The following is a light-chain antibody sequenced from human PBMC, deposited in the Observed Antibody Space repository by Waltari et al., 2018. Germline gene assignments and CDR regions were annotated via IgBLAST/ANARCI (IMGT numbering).Light chain of an antibody. Sequence: DIVMTQSPDSLAVSLGERASINCKSSQTVLYSDNNNYLGWYQQGTGQPPKLLISWASTRESGVPDRFSCSGSGTDFTLTINSLHAEDVAIYYCQQYYSTPVTFGQGTKLEIK. CDR2: WAS. J-gene: IGKJ2*01. V-gene: IGKV4-1*01. CDR3: QQYYSTPVT. CDR1: QTVLYSDNNNY.